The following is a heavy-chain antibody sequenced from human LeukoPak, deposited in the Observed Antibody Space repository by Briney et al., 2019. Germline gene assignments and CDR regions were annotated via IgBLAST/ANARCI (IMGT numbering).Heavy chain of an antibody. CDR2: SNHSGST. Sequence: SETLSLTCAVYGGSLSGYYWSWIRQPPGKGLEWIGESNHSGSTNYNPSLKSRVTITVDTSKNQFSLKLSSVTAADTAVYYCASQAYCSGGSCSSDRNHYYYGMDVWGQGTTVTVSS. V-gene: IGHV4-34*01. J-gene: IGHJ6*02. CDR1: GGSLSGYY. D-gene: IGHD2-15*01. CDR3: ASQAYCSGGSCSSDRNHYYYGMDV.